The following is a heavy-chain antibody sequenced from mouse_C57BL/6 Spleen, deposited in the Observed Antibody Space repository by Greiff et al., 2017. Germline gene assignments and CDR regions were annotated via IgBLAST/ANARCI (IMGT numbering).Heavy chain of an antibody. CDR1: GYSITSGYY. CDR2: ISYDGSN. V-gene: IGHV3-6*01. CDR3: ARDNPYFDV. Sequence: EVQLQESGPGLVKPSQSLSLTCSVTGYSITSGYYWNWIRQFPGNKLEWMGYISYDGSNNYNPSLKNRISITRDTSKNQFFLKLNSVTTEDTATYYCARDNPYFDVWGTGTTVTVSS. J-gene: IGHJ1*03.